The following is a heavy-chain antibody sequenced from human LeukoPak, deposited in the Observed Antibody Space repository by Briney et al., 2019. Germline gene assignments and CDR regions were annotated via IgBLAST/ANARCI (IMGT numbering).Heavy chain of an antibody. D-gene: IGHD3-22*01. CDR3: AKDYYDSSGYYY. CDR2: ISGSGGST. V-gene: IGHV3-23*01. CDR1: GFTFSSYA. Sequence: PGGSLRLSCAASGFTFSSYAMSWVRQAPGKGLEWVSAISGSGGSTYYADSVKGRFTISGDNSKNTLYLQMNSLRAEDTAVYYCAKDYYDSSGYYYWGQGTLVTVSS. J-gene: IGHJ4*02.